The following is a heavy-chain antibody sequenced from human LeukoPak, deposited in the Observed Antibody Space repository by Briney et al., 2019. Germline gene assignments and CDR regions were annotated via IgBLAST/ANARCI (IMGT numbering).Heavy chain of an antibody. CDR3: ARTTEGGYTYDYFYYYYMDV. V-gene: IGHV4-59*01. CDR2: IYYSGST. Sequence: KSSETLSLTCTVSGGPISSYYWSWIRQPPGKGLEWIGYIYYSGSTNYNPSLKSRVTISVDTSKNQFSLKLSSVTAPDTAVYYCARTTEGGYTYDYFYYYYMDVWGKGTTVTISS. J-gene: IGHJ6*03. D-gene: IGHD5-18*01. CDR1: GGPISSYY.